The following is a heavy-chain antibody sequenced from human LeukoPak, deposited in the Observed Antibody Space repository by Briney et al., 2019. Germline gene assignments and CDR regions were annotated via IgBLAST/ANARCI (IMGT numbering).Heavy chain of an antibody. J-gene: IGHJ3*02. V-gene: IGHV3-23*01. CDR3: AKSITMVRGVYDAFDI. CDR1: GFTFSRHA. Sequence: GGSLILSCAASGFTFSRHAMSWVRQAPGKGLEWVSAISGSGGNTYYADSVKGRFTISRDNSKNTLYLQMNSLRVEDTAVHYCAKSITMVRGVYDAFDIWGQGTMVTVSS. D-gene: IGHD3-10*01. CDR2: ISGSGGNT.